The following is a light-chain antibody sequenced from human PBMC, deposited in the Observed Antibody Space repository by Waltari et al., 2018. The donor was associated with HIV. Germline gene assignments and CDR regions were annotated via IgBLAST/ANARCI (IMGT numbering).Light chain of an antibody. J-gene: IGLJ2*01. CDR1: STDIGDYKY. V-gene: IGLV2-11*01. Sequence: QSALTQPRSVSGSPGQSVTISCRGSSTDIGDYKYVPWYQQHPGKVPKLVIFDVTKPPSGVPDRFSGSKSVNTASLTISGLQAEDDAGYYCCSYAVTYTSVFCGGTRLTVL. CDR2: DVT. CDR3: CSYAVTYTSV.